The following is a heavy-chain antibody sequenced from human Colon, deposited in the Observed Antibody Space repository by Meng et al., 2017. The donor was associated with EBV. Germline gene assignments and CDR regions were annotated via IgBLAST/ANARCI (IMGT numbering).Heavy chain of an antibody. CDR1: GFTFSSYA. CDR3: ARYGGHPYYVDY. Sequence: EVQLLESGGGVVQPGGSVRLCCAASGFTFSSYAMSWVRRAPGKGLEWVSGIRVGATNTYYADSVKGRFTISRDNSKNTLYLQMNSLRAEDTAVYYCARYGGHPYYVDYWGQGALVTVSS. J-gene: IGHJ4*02. CDR2: IRVGATNT. D-gene: IGHD5-12*01. V-gene: IGHV3-23*01.